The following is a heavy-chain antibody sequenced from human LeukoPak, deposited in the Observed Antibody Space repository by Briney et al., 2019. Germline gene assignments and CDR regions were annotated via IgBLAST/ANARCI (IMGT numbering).Heavy chain of an antibody. Sequence: GGSLRLSCAASGFTVSSNYMSWVRQAPGKGLEWVSVIYSGGSTYYADSVKGRFTISRDNSKNTLYLQMNSLRAEDTAVYYCARVAPLYYYDSSGYSMDYWGQGTLVTVSS. CDR2: IYSGGST. D-gene: IGHD3-22*01. CDR1: GFTVSSNY. J-gene: IGHJ4*02. V-gene: IGHV3-53*05. CDR3: ARVAPLYYYDSSGYSMDY.